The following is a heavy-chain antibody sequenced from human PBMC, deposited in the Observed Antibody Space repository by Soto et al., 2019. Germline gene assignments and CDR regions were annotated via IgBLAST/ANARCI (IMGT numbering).Heavy chain of an antibody. D-gene: IGHD3-10*01. CDR1: GGSISSSSYY. CDR2: IYYSGST. Sequence: PSETLSLTCTVSGGSISSSSYYWGWIRQPPGKGLEWIGSIYYSGSTYYNPSLKSRVTISVDTSKNQFSLKLSSVTAADTAVYYCARNRGSGSYIDNWFDPWGQGTLVTSPQ. J-gene: IGHJ5*02. V-gene: IGHV4-39*01. CDR3: ARNRGSGSYIDNWFDP.